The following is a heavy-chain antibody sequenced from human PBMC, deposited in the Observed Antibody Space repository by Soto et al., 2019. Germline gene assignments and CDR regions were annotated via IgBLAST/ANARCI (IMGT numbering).Heavy chain of an antibody. CDR1: GYTFTSYG. D-gene: IGHD3-22*01. J-gene: IGHJ6*02. Sequence: ASVKVSCKASGYTFTSYGISWVRQAPGQGLEWMGWISAYNGNTNYAQKLQGRVTMTRDTSTSTAYMELSRLRSDDTAVYYCAREGTLYYYDSSGYYLDYYGMDVWGQGNKVTVSS. CDR3: AREGTLYYYDSSGYYLDYYGMDV. CDR2: ISAYNGNT. V-gene: IGHV1-18*04.